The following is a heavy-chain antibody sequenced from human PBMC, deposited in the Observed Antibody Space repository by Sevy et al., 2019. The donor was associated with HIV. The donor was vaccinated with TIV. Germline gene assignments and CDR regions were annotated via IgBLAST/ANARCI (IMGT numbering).Heavy chain of an antibody. Sequence: GGSLRLSCTASGFTFGDYAMSWFRQAPGKGLEWVGFIRSKAYGGTTEYAASVKGRFTISRDDSKSIAYLQMNSLKTEDTAVYYCTREDYDFWSGYYTGCYWGQGTLVTVSS. J-gene: IGHJ4*02. CDR3: TREDYDFWSGYYTGCY. CDR2: IRSKAYGGTT. CDR1: GFTFGDYA. V-gene: IGHV3-49*03. D-gene: IGHD3-3*01.